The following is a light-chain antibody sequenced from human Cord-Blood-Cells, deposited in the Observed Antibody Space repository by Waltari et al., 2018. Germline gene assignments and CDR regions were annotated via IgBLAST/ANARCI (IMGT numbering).Light chain of an antibody. CDR1: SSDVGWYTL. V-gene: IGLV2-23*01. CDR3: CPDAGSSTYV. CDR2: EGS. Sequence: SALSQPASVSGPPGQSLTISCTGTSSDVGWYTLVYWYQQHPGKAPNLMIYEGSTRPSGVSKRCPGSKPGNTASRTIAGLQAEHEADYDCCPDAGSSTYVFGTGTKVTVL. J-gene: IGLJ1*01.